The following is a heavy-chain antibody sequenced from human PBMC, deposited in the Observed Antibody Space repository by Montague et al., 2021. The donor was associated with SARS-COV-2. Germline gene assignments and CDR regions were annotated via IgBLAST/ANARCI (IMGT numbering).Heavy chain of an antibody. CDR2: MYYSDSN. CDR3: ARAPIDSGSWYAYFDY. CDR1: GASMNNYY. Sequence: SETLSLTCTVSGASMNNYYCSWNCHHPGQGLEWIWLMYYSDSNNXNPSLPLQSTLSKETSKNQFSLRLTSVTAADTAMYYCARAPIDSGSWYAYFDYWGQGTLVTVSS. D-gene: IGHD6-13*01. V-gene: IGHV4-59*01. J-gene: IGHJ4*02.